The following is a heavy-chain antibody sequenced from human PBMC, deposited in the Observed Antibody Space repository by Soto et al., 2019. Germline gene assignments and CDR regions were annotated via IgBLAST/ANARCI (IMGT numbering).Heavy chain of an antibody. V-gene: IGHV3-30-3*01. Sequence: GSLRLSGAASGFTFNIYALHWVRQAPGKGLEWVAVISFDGTKKYYSDSVKGRFTISRDNLKNTLYLQMNNLRVEDAALYLCAREDDYGYRYINYGLDVWGQGTTVTVSS. J-gene: IGHJ6*02. CDR2: ISFDGTKK. CDR1: GFTFNIYA. D-gene: IGHD4-17*01. CDR3: AREDDYGYRYINYGLDV.